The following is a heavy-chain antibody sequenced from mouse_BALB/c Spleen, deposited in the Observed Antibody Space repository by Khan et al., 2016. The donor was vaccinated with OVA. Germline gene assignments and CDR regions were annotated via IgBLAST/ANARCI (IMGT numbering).Heavy chain of an antibody. Sequence: QVQLQQSGAELAKPGVSVKMSCKASGYTFANYWMHWVQQRPGQGLDWIGYINPSTGYNDYNQQFKDKDTLTADKYYRPAYMQLSSLTSEYSAVYYCSRKGASCWTTFVYWGQGTTVTVSS. J-gene: IGHJ2*01. CDR2: INPSTGYN. V-gene: IGHV1-7*01. D-gene: IGHD1-1*01. CDR3: SRKGASCWTTFVY. CDR1: GYTFANYW.